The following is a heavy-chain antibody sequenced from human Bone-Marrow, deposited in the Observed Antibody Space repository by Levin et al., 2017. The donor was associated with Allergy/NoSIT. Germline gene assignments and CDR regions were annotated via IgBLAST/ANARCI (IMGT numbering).Heavy chain of an antibody. CDR3: AKDRDFYGSGSLGN. J-gene: IGHJ4*02. Sequence: ETLSLTCAASGFTFSNYAMSWVRQAPGKGLEWVSGISGSGDSTYDGDSVKGRFTISRDNSKNTLYLQMNSLRAEDTSVYYCAKDRDFYGSGSLGNWGPGPLVTVSS. V-gene: IGHV3-23*01. CDR1: GFTFSNYA. CDR2: ISGSGDST. D-gene: IGHD3-10*01.